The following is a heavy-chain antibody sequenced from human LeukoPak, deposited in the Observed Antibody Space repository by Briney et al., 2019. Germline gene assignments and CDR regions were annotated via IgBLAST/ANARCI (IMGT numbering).Heavy chain of an antibody. J-gene: IGHJ4*02. CDR1: GFPLNRFA. CDR3: AKEGITGADS. V-gene: IGHV3-23*01. Sequence: PGGSLRLSCTASGFPLNRFAMMCVRQAPGRGLAGVSAISGGGDAHYADSVKGRFTISRDISKTTLFLHMKNLPADDTALYSCAKEGITGADSWGQGTLVSVSS. CDR2: ISGGGDA.